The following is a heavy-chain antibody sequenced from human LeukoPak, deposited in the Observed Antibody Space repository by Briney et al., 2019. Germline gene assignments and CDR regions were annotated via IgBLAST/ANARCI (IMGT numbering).Heavy chain of an antibody. J-gene: IGHJ4*02. Sequence: GGSLRLSCAASGIAFSSDWMNWVRQAPGKGLEWLGHFKTNSTTEYAAPVKGRFTISRDDSQNTLYLQMNSLKTEDTAVYYCTADLAAVGRGEFDYWGQGTLVTVSS. CDR2: FKTNSTT. D-gene: IGHD6-13*01. CDR3: TADLAAVGRGEFDY. V-gene: IGHV3-15*01. CDR1: GIAFSSDW.